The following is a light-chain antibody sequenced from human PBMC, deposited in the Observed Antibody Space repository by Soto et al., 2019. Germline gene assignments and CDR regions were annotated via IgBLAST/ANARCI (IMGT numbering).Light chain of an antibody. Sequence: QSALTQPASVSGSPGQSITISYTGTSSDVGGYNYVSWYQQHPGKAPKLMIYDVSNRPSGVSNRFSGSKSGNTASLTISGLQAEDEADYYCSSYTSSSVVFGGGTQLTVL. CDR1: SSDVGGYNY. V-gene: IGLV2-14*01. CDR2: DVS. J-gene: IGLJ2*01. CDR3: SSYTSSSVV.